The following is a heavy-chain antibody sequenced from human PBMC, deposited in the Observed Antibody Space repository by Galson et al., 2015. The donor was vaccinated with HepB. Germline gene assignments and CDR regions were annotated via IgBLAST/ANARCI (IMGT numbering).Heavy chain of an antibody. Sequence: SVKVSCKASGGTFSNYHFSWVRQAPGQGLEWMGGIIPLFATANYAQKYQDRLTITADASPTTAYMELRSLRSEDTAVYFCARVDGDGYNFVSWGQGTLVTVSS. CDR2: IIPLFATA. CDR1: GGTFSNYH. J-gene: IGHJ4*02. CDR3: ARVDGDGYNFVS. V-gene: IGHV1-69*13. D-gene: IGHD5-24*01.